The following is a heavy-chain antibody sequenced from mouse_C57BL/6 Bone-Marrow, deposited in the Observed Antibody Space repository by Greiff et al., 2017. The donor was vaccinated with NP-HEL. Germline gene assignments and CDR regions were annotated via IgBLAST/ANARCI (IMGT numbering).Heavy chain of an antibody. CDR2: SRNKANDYTT. Sequence: EVQLVESGGGLVQSGRSLRLSCATSGFTFSDFYMEWVRQAPGKGLEWIAASRNKANDYTTEYSASVKGRFIVSRDTSQSILYLQMNALRAEDTAIYYCARDAGVAPFAYWGQGTLVTVSA. CDR1: GFTFSDFY. V-gene: IGHV7-1*01. CDR3: ARDAGVAPFAY. D-gene: IGHD1-1*02. J-gene: IGHJ3*01.